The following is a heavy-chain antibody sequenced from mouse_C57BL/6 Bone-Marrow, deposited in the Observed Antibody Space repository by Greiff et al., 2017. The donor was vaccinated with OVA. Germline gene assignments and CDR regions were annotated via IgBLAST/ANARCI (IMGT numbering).Heavy chain of an antibody. V-gene: IGHV1-69*01. CDR1: GYTFTSYW. Sequence: VQLQQPGAELVMPGASVKLSCKASGYTFTSYWMHWVKQRPGQGLEWIGEIDPSDSYTNYNQKFKGKSTLTVDKSSSTAYMQLSSLTSEDSAVYYCARDTTVVDYDAMDYWGQGTSVTVSS. CDR2: IDPSDSYT. J-gene: IGHJ4*01. CDR3: ARDTTVVDYDAMDY. D-gene: IGHD1-1*01.